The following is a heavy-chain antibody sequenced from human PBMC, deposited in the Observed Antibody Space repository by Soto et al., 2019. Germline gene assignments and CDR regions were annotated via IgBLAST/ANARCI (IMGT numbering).Heavy chain of an antibody. Sequence: SETLSLTCTVSGGSISSYYWSWIRQPPGKGLEWIGYIYYSGSTNYNPSLKSRVTISVDTSKNQFSLKLSSVTAADTAVYYCARTPRLLIAVAGHNWFDPWGQGTLVTVSS. J-gene: IGHJ5*02. CDR3: ARTPRLLIAVAGHNWFDP. V-gene: IGHV4-59*01. CDR2: IYYSGST. CDR1: GGSISSYY. D-gene: IGHD6-19*01.